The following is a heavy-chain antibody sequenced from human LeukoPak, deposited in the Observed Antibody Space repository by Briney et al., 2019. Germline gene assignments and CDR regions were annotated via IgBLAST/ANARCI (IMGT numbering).Heavy chain of an antibody. V-gene: IGHV4-61*01. J-gene: IGHJ4*02. CDR1: GGSISSSSYY. CDR3: ANYGGSSRPLDY. Sequence: KPSETLSLTCTVSGGSISSSSYYWSWIRQPPGKGLEWIGHVYYSGSTNYNPSFKSRITISVDTSKNQFSLKLNSVTAADTAVYYCANYGGSSRPLDYWGQGTLVTVSS. D-gene: IGHD4-23*01. CDR2: VYYSGST.